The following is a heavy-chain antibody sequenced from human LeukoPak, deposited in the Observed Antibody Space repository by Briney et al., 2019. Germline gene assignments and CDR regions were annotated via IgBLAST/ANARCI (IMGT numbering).Heavy chain of an antibody. Sequence: PGGSLRLSCAASGFTFSSYGMHWVCQAPGKGLEWVAVISYDGSNKYYADSVKGRFTISRDNSKNTLYLQMNSLRAEDTAVYYCAKDLTPGAFDIWGQGTMVTVSS. CDR2: ISYDGSNK. D-gene: IGHD1-14*01. J-gene: IGHJ3*02. V-gene: IGHV3-30*18. CDR1: GFTFSSYG. CDR3: AKDLTPGAFDI.